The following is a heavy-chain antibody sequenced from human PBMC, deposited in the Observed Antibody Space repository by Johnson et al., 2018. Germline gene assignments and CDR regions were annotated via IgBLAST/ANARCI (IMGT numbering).Heavy chain of an antibody. CDR1: GFTFSSYD. Sequence: VQLQESGGGLVQPGGSLRLSCAASGFTFSSYDMHWVRQATGKGLEWVSAIGTAGDTYYPGSVKGRFTISRENAKNSLYLQMNSLRAGDTAVYYCARGDFVDAFDIWGQGTRVTVSS. J-gene: IGHJ3*02. D-gene: IGHD2-21*02. CDR3: ARGDFVDAFDI. V-gene: IGHV3-13*01. CDR2: IGTAGDT.